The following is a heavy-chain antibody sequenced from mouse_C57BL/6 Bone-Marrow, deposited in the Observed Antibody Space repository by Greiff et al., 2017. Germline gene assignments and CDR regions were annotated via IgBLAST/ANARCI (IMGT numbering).Heavy chain of an antibody. CDR3: TRATAAHFAY. Sequence: VQLQQSGAELVRPGASVTLSCKASGYTFTDYEMHWLKQTPVHGLEWIGAIDPETGGTAYNQKFKGKAILTADKSSSTAYMELRSLTSEDSAVYYCTRATAAHFAYWGQGTLVTVSA. V-gene: IGHV1-15*01. J-gene: IGHJ3*01. D-gene: IGHD1-2*01. CDR2: IDPETGGT. CDR1: GYTFTDYE.